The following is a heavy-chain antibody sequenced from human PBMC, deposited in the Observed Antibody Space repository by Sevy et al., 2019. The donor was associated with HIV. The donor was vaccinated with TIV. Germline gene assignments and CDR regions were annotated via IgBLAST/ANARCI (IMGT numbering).Heavy chain of an antibody. Sequence: SETLSLTCTVSGGSVSSGSYYWSWIRQPPGKGLEWIGYIYYSGSTNYNPSVKCRVTISVDTSKNQISLKLSSVTAAETAVYYCARIQDPHPNFYDRSLNGYWGQGTLVTDSS. V-gene: IGHV4-61*01. CDR2: IYYSGST. J-gene: IGHJ4*02. D-gene: IGHD3-22*01. CDR1: GGSVSSGSYY. CDR3: ARIQDPHPNFYDRSLNGY.